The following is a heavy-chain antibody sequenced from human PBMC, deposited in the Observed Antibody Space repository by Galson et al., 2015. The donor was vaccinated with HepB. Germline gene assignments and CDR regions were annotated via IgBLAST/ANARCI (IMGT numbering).Heavy chain of an antibody. CDR2: MKQDGSAK. J-gene: IGHJ2*01. V-gene: IGHV3-7*03. CDR3: ATYSASTGYCDL. Sequence: SLRLSCAASGFTFSNSWMNWVRQAPGRGLEWVANMKQDGSAKYNVDSVGGRFTISRDNAKNSLFLQMNSLRAEDTAVYYGATYSASTGYCDLWGRGTLVTVAS. CDR1: GFTFSNSW. D-gene: IGHD5-18*01.